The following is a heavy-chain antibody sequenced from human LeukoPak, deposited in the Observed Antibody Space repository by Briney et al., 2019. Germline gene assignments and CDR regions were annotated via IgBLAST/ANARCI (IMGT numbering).Heavy chain of an antibody. CDR2: IYYSGST. D-gene: IGHD6-19*01. V-gene: IGHV4-59*01. CDR3: ARQWQWLVRFDP. Sequence: TSETLSLTCTVSGGSISSYYWSWIRQPPGKGLEWIGYIYYSGSTNYNPSLKSRVTISVDTSKNQFSLKLSSVTAADTAVYYCARQWQWLVRFDPWGQGTLVTVSS. CDR1: GGSISSYY. J-gene: IGHJ5*02.